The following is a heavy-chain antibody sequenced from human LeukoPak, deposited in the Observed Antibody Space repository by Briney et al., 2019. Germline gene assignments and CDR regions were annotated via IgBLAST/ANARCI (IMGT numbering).Heavy chain of an antibody. CDR3: ARVGGYDYVWGSYRPFDY. CDR1: GYSFTSYW. Sequence: GESLKISRKGSGYSFTSYWIAWVRQMPGKGLEWMGIIYPGDSNTRYSPSFQGQVTISADKSISTAYLQWSSLKASDTAMYYCARVGGYDYVWGSYRPFDYWGQGTLVTVSS. V-gene: IGHV5-51*01. D-gene: IGHD3-16*02. CDR2: IYPGDSNT. J-gene: IGHJ4*02.